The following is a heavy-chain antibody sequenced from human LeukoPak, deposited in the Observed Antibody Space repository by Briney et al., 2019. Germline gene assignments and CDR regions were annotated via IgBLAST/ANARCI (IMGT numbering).Heavy chain of an antibody. CDR2: INWNGRIT. Sequence: QTGGSLRLSCAASEFTFDDYAMNWVRQVPGRGLEWVSGINWNGRITEYADSVKDRFTISRQNTKNSLYLSMNNLGGEDTALYFCARGSVQLWLRDTYYYMDVWGKGTTVTVSS. V-gene: IGHV3-20*04. CDR1: EFTFDDYA. J-gene: IGHJ6*03. D-gene: IGHD5-18*01. CDR3: ARGSVQLWLRDTYYYMDV.